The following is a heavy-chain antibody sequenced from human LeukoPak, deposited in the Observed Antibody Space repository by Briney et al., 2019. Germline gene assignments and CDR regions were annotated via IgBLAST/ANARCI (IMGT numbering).Heavy chain of an antibody. CDR2: INPSGGST. V-gene: IGHV1-46*01. Sequence: ASVKVSCKASGYTFTSYYMHWVRQAPGQGLEWMGIINPSGGSTSYAQKFQGRVTMTRDTSTSTVYMELSSLRFEDTAVYYCAGAPPGAAAGTGYFQHWGQGTLVTVSS. D-gene: IGHD6-13*01. CDR3: AGAPPGAAAGTGYFQH. CDR1: GYTFTSYY. J-gene: IGHJ1*01.